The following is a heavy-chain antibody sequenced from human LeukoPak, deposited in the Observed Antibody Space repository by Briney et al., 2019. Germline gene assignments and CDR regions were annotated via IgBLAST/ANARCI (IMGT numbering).Heavy chain of an antibody. Sequence: SETLSLTCTVSGGSISSGGYYWSLIRQHPGKGLEWIGYIYYSGSTYYNSSLKSRVTISVDTSKNQFSLKLSSVTAADTAVYYCARGSEYYDSSGYLDYWGQGTLVTVSS. CDR1: GGSISSGGYY. D-gene: IGHD3-22*01. CDR3: ARGSEYYDSSGYLDY. CDR2: IYYSGST. J-gene: IGHJ4*02. V-gene: IGHV4-31*03.